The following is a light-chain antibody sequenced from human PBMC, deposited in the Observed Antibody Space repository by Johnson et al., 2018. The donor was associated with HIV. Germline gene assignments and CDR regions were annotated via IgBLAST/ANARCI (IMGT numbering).Light chain of an antibody. V-gene: IGLV1-51*01. J-gene: IGLJ1*01. CDR2: DNN. Sequence: SVLTQPPSVSAAPGQKVTISCSGSSSNIENNYVSWNQQLPGTAPKLLIYDNNKRPSGIPDRFSGSKSGTSATLGITGLQTGDEADYYCGTWDSSLNAYVFGAATKVAVL. CDR3: GTWDSSLNAYV. CDR1: SSNIENNY.